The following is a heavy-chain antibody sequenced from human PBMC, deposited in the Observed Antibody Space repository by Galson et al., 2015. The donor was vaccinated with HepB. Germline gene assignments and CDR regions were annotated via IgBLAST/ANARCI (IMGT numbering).Heavy chain of an antibody. J-gene: IGHJ4*02. Sequence: SLRLSCAASGFTFSRYSMNWVRQAPGKGLEWVSYISGSSSAIYYADSVKGRLTISRDNAKNSLYLQMNSLRAEDTAVYYCARDRLGGYDYYFDYWGQGALVTVSS. V-gene: IGHV3-48*01. CDR2: ISGSSSAI. CDR3: ARDRLGGYDYYFDY. CDR1: GFTFSRYS. D-gene: IGHD5-12*01.